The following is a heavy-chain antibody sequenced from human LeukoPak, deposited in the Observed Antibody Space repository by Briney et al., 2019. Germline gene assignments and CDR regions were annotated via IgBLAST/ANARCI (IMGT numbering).Heavy chain of an antibody. J-gene: IGHJ4*02. D-gene: IGHD6-13*01. V-gene: IGHV3-21*01. Sequence: GGSLRLSCAASGFTFSAYSMNWVRQAPGKGLEWISSISSSSSYIYYADSVKGRFAISRDNAKSSLSLQMSSLRVEDTAVYYCARVGEQLAFDYWGQGTLVTVSS. CDR1: GFTFSAYS. CDR3: ARVGEQLAFDY. CDR2: ISSSSSYI.